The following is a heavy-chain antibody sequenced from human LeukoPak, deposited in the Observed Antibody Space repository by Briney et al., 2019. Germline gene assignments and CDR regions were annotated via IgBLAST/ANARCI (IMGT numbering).Heavy chain of an antibody. D-gene: IGHD3-10*01. CDR1: GFTFTFYY. V-gene: IGHV1-46*01. CDR3: ARGATMVRGLTRYFDL. J-gene: IGHJ2*01. CDR2: INPSGHTT. Sequence: ASVKVSCKASGFTFTFYYMHWVRQAPGQGLEWMGIINPSGHTTNYAQKFQGRVTMTRDTPTSTAYMELRSLRSDDTAVYYCARGATMVRGLTRYFDLWGRGTLVTVSS.